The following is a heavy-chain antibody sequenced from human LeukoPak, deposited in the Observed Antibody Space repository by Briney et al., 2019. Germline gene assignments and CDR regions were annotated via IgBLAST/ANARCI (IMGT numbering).Heavy chain of an antibody. D-gene: IGHD1-14*01. Sequence: ASVKVSCKASGYTFTGYYMHWVRQAPGQGLEWMGWMNPNSGNTGYAQKFQGRVTMTRNTSISTAYMELSSLRSEDTAVYYCARARPARKQNWFDPWGQGTLVTVSS. J-gene: IGHJ5*02. CDR3: ARARPARKQNWFDP. CDR2: MNPNSGNT. CDR1: GYTFTGYY. V-gene: IGHV1-8*02.